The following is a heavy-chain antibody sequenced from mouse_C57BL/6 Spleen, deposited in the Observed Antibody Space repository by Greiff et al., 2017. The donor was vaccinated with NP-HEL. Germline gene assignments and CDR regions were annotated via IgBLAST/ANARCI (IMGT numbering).Heavy chain of an antibody. V-gene: IGHV14-2*01. D-gene: IGHD1-1*01. Sequence: EVQLQQSGAELVKPGASVKLSCTASGFNIKDYYMHWVKQRTEQGLEWIGRIDPEDGETKYAPKFQGKATKTADTYSNTAYLQLSSLTSEDAAVYYCAFYGSSPAWFAYWGQGTLVTVSA. CDR1: GFNIKDYY. J-gene: IGHJ3*01. CDR3: AFYGSSPAWFAY. CDR2: IDPEDGET.